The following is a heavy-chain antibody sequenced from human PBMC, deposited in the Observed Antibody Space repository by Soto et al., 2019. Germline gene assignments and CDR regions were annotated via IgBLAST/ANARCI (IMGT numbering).Heavy chain of an antibody. V-gene: IGHV1-2*02. CDR2: INPDSGDT. Sequence: QEQLVQSGAEVKKPGASVKVSCKASGYSFNAYYMHWVRQAPGQGLEWMGWINPDSGDTNFAAKFQGRVTMTRDTSINTADMEMRRLRSDDTALYYCARGDFYNSGQSQFWGQGSLVTVSS. D-gene: IGHD3-10*01. CDR1: GYSFNAYY. CDR3: ARGDFYNSGQSQF. J-gene: IGHJ4*02.